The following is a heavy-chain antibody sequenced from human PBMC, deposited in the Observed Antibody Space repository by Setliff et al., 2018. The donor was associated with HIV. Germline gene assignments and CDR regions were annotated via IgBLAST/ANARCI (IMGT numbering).Heavy chain of an antibody. CDR2: LNPSGDST. D-gene: IGHD3-10*01. CDR1: GYTSTGYY. V-gene: IGHV1-46*01. J-gene: IGHJ4*02. CDR3: ARGGYHGFGSYGDY. Sequence: GASVKVSCKASGYTSTGYYVHWVRQAPGQGLEWMGILNPSGDSTAYAHQFQGRVTMTRDTSTGTVYMELRSLRSEDTAVYYCARGGYHGFGSYGDYWGQGTLVTVSS.